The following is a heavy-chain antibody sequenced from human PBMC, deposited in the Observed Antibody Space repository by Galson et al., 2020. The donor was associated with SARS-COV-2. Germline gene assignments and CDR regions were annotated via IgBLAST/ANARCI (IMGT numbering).Heavy chain of an antibody. CDR1: GYTFTSYA. Sequence: ASVKVSCKASGYTFTSYAMHWVRQAPGQRLEWMGCINAGNGNTKYSQKFQGRVTITRDTSASTAYMELSSLRSEDTAVYYCARDTGVFTVFGVGXIXXXXXXVXGQXTTVTVSS. CDR2: INAGNGNT. D-gene: IGHD3-3*01. J-gene: IGHJ6*02. CDR3: ARDTGVFTVFGVGXIXXXXXXV. V-gene: IGHV1-3*01.